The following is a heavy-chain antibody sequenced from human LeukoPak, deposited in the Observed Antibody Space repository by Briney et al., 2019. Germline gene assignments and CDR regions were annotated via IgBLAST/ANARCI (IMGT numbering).Heavy chain of an antibody. CDR3: VYGYNLQY. Sequence: PGGSLRLSCVASGFTFSSYAMTWVRQAPGNALEWVSSISGSGGSTYYAVSVKGRFTISRDTSRNTLYLQMDSLRAEDTALYYCVYGYNLQYWGQGTLVTVSS. V-gene: IGHV3-23*01. J-gene: IGHJ4*02. CDR2: ISGSGGST. D-gene: IGHD4-17*01. CDR1: GFTFSSYA.